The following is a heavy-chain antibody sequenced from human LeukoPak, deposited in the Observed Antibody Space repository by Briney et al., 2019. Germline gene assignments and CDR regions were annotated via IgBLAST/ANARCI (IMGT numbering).Heavy chain of an antibody. Sequence: GGSLRLSCGGSGFTFNSYSMNWVRQAPGKGLEWVASIIGSGSEMYYADSLKGRFTISRDNSKNSLYLQMNSLRVEDTAVYYCAKVQSDIVGAMFFSFDVWGQGTMVSVSS. D-gene: IGHD1-26*01. CDR3: AKVQSDIVGAMFFSFDV. J-gene: IGHJ3*01. V-gene: IGHV3-21*06. CDR1: GFTFNSYS. CDR2: IIGSGSEM.